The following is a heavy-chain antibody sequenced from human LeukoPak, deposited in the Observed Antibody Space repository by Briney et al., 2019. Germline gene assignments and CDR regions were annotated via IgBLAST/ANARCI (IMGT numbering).Heavy chain of an antibody. D-gene: IGHD6-13*01. V-gene: IGHV1-8*01. CDR1: GYTFTSYD. CDR2: MNPNSGNT. CDR3: ARRAAAGNKRLNY. J-gene: IGHJ4*02. Sequence: ASVKVSCKASGYTFTSYDINWVRQATGQGLEWMGWMNPNSGNTGYAQKFQGRIIVSRNTSISTAYMELSSLTSEDTAIYYCARRAAAGNKRLNYWGQGTLVTVAS.